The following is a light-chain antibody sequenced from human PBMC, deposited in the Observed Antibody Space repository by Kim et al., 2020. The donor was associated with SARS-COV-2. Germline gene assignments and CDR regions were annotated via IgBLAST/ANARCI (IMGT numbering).Light chain of an antibody. J-gene: IGLJ2*01. CDR1: TRAGNGDHY. CDR3: LLYYSGARV. CDR2: DPS. V-gene: IGLV7-46*01. Sequence: PGGTVTHTCGSSTRAGNGDHYPYWFEEKPGQAPRTLIYDPSNKNSWTPARFSGSLIGGKAALTLSGAQPEDEADYYCLLYYSGARVFGGGTQLTVL.